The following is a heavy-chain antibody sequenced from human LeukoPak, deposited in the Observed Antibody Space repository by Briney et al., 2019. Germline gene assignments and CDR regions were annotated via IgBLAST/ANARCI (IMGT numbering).Heavy chain of an antibody. J-gene: IGHJ4*02. V-gene: IGHV3-48*02. CDR3: ARESGWTVDY. CDR1: GFTFSFYS. D-gene: IGHD6-19*01. Sequence: QSGGSLRLSCAASGFTFSFYSMNWVRQAPGKGLEWVSYISSSISNTHYADSVKGRFTLSRDNAKNSLYLQMNSLRDEDTAVYFCARESGWTVDYRGQGTLVTVSS. CDR2: ISSSISNT.